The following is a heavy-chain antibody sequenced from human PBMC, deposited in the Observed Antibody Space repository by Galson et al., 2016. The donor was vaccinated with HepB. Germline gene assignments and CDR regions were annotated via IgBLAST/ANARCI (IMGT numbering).Heavy chain of an antibody. D-gene: IGHD7-27*01. Sequence: SLRLSCAASGLNLTRFWMSWVCQAPGKGLEWVANINHIGNEKYYVGSAEGRFIISKDNAKDSLYLQMNSLRSEDTAVYYCARDPGWGALDIWGQGTLVTVSS. CDR2: INHIGNEK. CDR1: GLNLTRFW. V-gene: IGHV3-7*03. CDR3: ARDPGWGALDI. J-gene: IGHJ3*02.